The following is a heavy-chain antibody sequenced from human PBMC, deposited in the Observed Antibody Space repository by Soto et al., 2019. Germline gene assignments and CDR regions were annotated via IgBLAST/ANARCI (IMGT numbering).Heavy chain of an antibody. J-gene: IGHJ5*02. CDR1: GGSISSGGYY. D-gene: IGHD3-22*01. V-gene: IGHV4-31*03. CDR2: IYYSGST. Sequence: TLSLTCTVSGGSISSGGYYWSWIRQHPGKGLEWIGYIYYSGSTYYNPSLKSRVTISVDTSKNQFSLKLSSVTAADTAVYYGARGVNYYDSSGSSWFDPWGQGALVTVSS. CDR3: ARGVNYYDSSGSSWFDP.